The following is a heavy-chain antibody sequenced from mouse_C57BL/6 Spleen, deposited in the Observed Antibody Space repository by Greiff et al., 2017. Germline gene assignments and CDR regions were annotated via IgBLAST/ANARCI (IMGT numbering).Heavy chain of an antibody. D-gene: IGHD1-1*01. J-gene: IGHJ1*03. Sequence: QVQLQQPGAELVRPGSSVKLSCKASGYTFTSYWMHWVKQRPIQGLEWIGNIDPSDSETHYNQKFKDKATLTVAQSSSTSYMQLSSLTSDDSAVYYCARATATVVAHGYFDVWGTGTTVTVSS. CDR2: IDPSDSET. CDR1: GYTFTSYW. V-gene: IGHV1-52*01. CDR3: ARATATVVAHGYFDV.